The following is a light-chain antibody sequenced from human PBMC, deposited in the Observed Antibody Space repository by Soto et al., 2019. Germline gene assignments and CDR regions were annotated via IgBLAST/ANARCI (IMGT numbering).Light chain of an antibody. J-gene: IGLJ3*02. V-gene: IGLV1-44*01. CDR2: SDN. CDR1: SSNIGRNP. CDR3: ATWDDSLSGRV. Sequence: QSVLTQPPSASGPPGQRVTISCSGISSNIGRNPVNWYQQLPGAAPKLLIYSDNNRPSGVPDRFSGSKSGTSASLAISGLQSEDEADYYCATWDDSLSGRVFGGGTKLTVL.